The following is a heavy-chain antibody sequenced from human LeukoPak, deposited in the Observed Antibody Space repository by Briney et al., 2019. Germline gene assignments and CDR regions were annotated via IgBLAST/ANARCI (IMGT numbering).Heavy chain of an antibody. CDR3: ARDGRGHYCYYYGMDV. CDR2: ISYDGSNK. V-gene: IGHV3-30-3*01. D-gene: IGHD2-21*02. Sequence: GGSLRLSCAASGFTFSNYAMSWVRQAPGKGLEWVAVISYDGSNKYYADSVKGRFTTSRDNSKNTLYLQMNSLRAEDTAVYYCARDGRGHYCYYYGMDVWGQGTTVTVSS. J-gene: IGHJ6*02. CDR1: GFTFSNYA.